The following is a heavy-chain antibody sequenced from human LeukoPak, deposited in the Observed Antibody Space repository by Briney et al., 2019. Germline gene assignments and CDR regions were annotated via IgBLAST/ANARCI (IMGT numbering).Heavy chain of an antibody. V-gene: IGHV3-23*01. CDR2: ISGSGGST. Sequence: PGGSLRLSCAASGFTFSSYAMSWVRQAPGRGLEWVSAISGSGGSTYYADSVKGRFTISRDNSKNTLYLQMNSLRAEDTAVYYCAKDLNQLPQHVSLDYWGQGTLVTVSS. D-gene: IGHD1-14*01. CDR3: AKDLNQLPQHVSLDY. CDR1: GFTFSSYA. J-gene: IGHJ4*02.